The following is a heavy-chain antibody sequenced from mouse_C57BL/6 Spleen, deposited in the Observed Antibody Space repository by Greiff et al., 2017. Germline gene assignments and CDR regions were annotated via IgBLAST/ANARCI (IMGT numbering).Heavy chain of an antibody. D-gene: IGHD1-1*01. CDR3: ARERSSRDAMDY. Sequence: VQLQQSGPELVRPGASVKISCKAPGYTFTSHWMQWVRQRTGQGLEWIGEIFPGSGSTYDNEKFKGKATLTVDTSSSTAYMQLSSLTSEDSAVYFCARERSSRDAMDYWGQGTSVTVSS. CDR1: GYTFTSHW. V-gene: IGHV1-56*01. CDR2: IFPGSGST. J-gene: IGHJ4*01.